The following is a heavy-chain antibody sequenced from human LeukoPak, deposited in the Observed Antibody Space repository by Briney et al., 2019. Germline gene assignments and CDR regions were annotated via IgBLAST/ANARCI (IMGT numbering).Heavy chain of an antibody. D-gene: IGHD5-18*01. Sequence: SETLSLTCAVYGGSFSGYYWSWIRQPPGKGLEWIGEINHSGSTNYNPSLKSRVTISVDTSKNQSSLKLSSVTAADTAVYYCARGQYSYGYEGTYFDYWGQGTLVTVSS. J-gene: IGHJ4*02. V-gene: IGHV4-34*01. CDR2: INHSGST. CDR1: GGSFSGYY. CDR3: ARGQYSYGYEGTYFDY.